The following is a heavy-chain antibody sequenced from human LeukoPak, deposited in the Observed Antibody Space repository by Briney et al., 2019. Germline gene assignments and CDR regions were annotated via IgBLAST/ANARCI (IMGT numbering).Heavy chain of an antibody. CDR1: GYRFTSDW. CDR3: ARRFSGYSSGSDY. Sequence: GESLKISCKGSGYRFTSDWIGWVRQMPGKGLEWMGIIYPGDSDTRYSPSFQGQVTISADKSISTAYLQWSSLKASDTAMYYCARRFSGYSSGSDYWGQGTLVTVSS. V-gene: IGHV5-51*01. CDR2: IYPGDSDT. J-gene: IGHJ4*02. D-gene: IGHD6-19*01.